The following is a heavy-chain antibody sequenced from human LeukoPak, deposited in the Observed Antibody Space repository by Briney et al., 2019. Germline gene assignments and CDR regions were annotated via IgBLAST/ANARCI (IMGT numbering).Heavy chain of an antibody. CDR3: ASGLYGGLFDN. Sequence: GGSLRLSCVMSGFTFSNYAINWVRQAPGKGLEWISDISPNSGSTYHIESVRGRFTISRDNSKNTLYLQMNSLRADDTAVYYCASGLYGGLFDNWGQGTLVTVSS. CDR1: GFTFSNYA. CDR2: ISPNSGST. D-gene: IGHD4/OR15-4a*01. V-gene: IGHV3-23*01. J-gene: IGHJ4*02.